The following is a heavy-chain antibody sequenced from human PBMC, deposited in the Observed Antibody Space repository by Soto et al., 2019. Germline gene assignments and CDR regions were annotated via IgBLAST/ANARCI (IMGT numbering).Heavy chain of an antibody. V-gene: IGHV6-1*01. J-gene: IGHJ4*02. CDR1: GDSVSSNSAA. CDR3: ARAVYYDFWSGYYITPPFEY. Sequence: SQTLSLTCAISGDSVSSNSAAWNWIRQSPSRGLEWLGRTYYRSKWYNDYAVSVKSRITINPDTSKNQFSLQLNSVTPEDTAVYYCARAVYYDFWSGYYITPPFEYWGQGTLVTVS. CDR2: TYYRSKWYN. D-gene: IGHD3-3*01.